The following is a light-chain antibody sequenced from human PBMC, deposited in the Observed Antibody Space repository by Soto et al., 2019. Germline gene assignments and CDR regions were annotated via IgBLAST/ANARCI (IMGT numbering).Light chain of an antibody. Sequence: DIQMTQSPSSLSAYVGDRVTITCQASQDINSYLIWYQQKPGKVPKVLIYDASNLETGVPSGFSVSVSGTDFAFTISSLQPEDIATYYCQQYDSLPLTFGGGTKVHI. CDR3: QQYDSLPLT. CDR2: DAS. CDR1: QDINSY. J-gene: IGKJ4*01. V-gene: IGKV1-33*01.